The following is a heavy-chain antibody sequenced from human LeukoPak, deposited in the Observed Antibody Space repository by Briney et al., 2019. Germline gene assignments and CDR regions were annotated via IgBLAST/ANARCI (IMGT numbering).Heavy chain of an antibody. Sequence: GGSLRLSCAASGFTFSSYAMSRVRRAPGKGLEWVSAISGSGGSTYYADSVKGRFTISRDNSKNTLYLQMNSLRAEDTAVYYCAKDRAMYYYDSSGYYYVDAFDIWGQGTMVTVSS. CDR1: GFTFSSYA. CDR3: AKDRAMYYYDSSGYYYVDAFDI. CDR2: ISGSGGST. V-gene: IGHV3-23*01. D-gene: IGHD3-22*01. J-gene: IGHJ3*02.